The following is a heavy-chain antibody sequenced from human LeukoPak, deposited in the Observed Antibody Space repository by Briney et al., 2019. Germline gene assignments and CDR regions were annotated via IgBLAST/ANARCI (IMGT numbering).Heavy chain of an antibody. V-gene: IGHV4-30-4*01. J-gene: IGHJ4*02. D-gene: IGHD4-17*01. CDR1: GGSISSGDYY. CDR2: IYYSGST. CDR3: ARAGTGDYHFDY. Sequence: SETLSLTCTVSGGSISSGDYYWSWIRQPPGKGLEWIGYIYYSGSTYYNPSLKSRVTISVDTSKNQCSLKLSSVTAADTAVYYCARAGTGDYHFDYWGQGTLVTVSS.